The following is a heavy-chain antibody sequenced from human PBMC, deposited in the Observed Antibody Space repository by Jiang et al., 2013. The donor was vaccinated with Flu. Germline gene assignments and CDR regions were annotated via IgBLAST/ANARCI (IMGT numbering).Heavy chain of an antibody. V-gene: IGHV1-69*01. D-gene: IGHD3-22*01. CDR3: ARVSGDDDSSGYYYYYYYMDV. Sequence: SGGTFSSYAISWVRQAPGQGLEWMGGIIPIFGTANYAQKFQGRVTITADESTSTAYMELSSLRSEDTAVYYCARVSGDDDSSGYYYYYYYMDVWGKGTTVTVSS. CDR1: GGTFSSYA. J-gene: IGHJ6*03. CDR2: IIPIFGTA.